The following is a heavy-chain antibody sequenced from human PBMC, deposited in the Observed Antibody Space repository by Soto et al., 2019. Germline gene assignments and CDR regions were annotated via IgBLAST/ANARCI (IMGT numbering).Heavy chain of an antibody. CDR2: IYHSGST. CDR3: AREGYAHFGDDGPFDLFYFDN. D-gene: IGHD2-21*01. J-gene: IGHJ4*02. CDR1: GGSISSGGYF. Sequence: QMQLQESGPGLVKPSQTLSLTCTVSGGSISSGGYFWNWLRQHPGKGLEWIGFIYHSGSTFYSPSLRRRVSISVDTAKNQFSLKLSSVTPADTAVYYCAREGYAHFGDDGPFDLFYFDNWGPGTLVTVSS. V-gene: IGHV4-31*03.